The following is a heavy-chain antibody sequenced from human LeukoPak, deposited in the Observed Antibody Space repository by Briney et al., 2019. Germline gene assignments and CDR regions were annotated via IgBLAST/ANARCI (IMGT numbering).Heavy chain of an antibody. D-gene: IGHD3-22*01. V-gene: IGHV3-11*04. CDR2: ISSSGSTI. Sequence: GGSLRLSCAASGFTSSDYYMSWIRQAPGKGLEWVSYISSSGSTIYYADSVKGRFTISRDNAKNSLYLQMNSLRAEDTAVYYCARNYYYDSSGPWTKTRPGAFDIWGQGTMVTVSS. CDR1: GFTSSDYY. J-gene: IGHJ3*02. CDR3: ARNYYYDSSGPWTKTRPGAFDI.